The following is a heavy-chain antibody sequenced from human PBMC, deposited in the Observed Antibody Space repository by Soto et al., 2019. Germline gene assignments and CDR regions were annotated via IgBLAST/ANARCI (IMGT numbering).Heavy chain of an antibody. J-gene: IGHJ3*02. CDR1: GFTFSDYY. V-gene: IGHV3-11*01. CDR2: ISSSGSTI. D-gene: IGHD2-2*01. CDR3: ARDRERYCSSTSCYSWRAFDI. Sequence: GGSLRLSCAASGFTFSDYYMSWIRQAPGKGLEWVSYISSSGSTIYYADSVKGRFTISRDNAKNSLYLQMNSLRAEDTAVYYCARDRERYCSSTSCYSWRAFDIWGQGTMVTVSS.